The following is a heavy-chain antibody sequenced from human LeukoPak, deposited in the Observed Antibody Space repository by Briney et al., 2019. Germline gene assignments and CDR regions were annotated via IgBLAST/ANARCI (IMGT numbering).Heavy chain of an antibody. J-gene: IGHJ6*02. CDR2: IYYSGSI. Sequence: SETLSLTCTVSGGSISSYYWSWIRQPPGKGLEWIGYIYYSGSINYNPSLKSRVTISVDTSKNQFSLKLSSVTAADTAVYYCARESYDFWSGGYYYGMDVWGQGTTVTVSS. CDR3: ARESYDFWSGGYYYGMDV. CDR1: GGSISSYY. V-gene: IGHV4-59*01. D-gene: IGHD3-3*01.